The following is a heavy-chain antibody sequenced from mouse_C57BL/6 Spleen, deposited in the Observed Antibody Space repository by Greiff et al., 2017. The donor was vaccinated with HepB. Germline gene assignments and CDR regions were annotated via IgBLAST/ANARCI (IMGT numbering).Heavy chain of an antibody. CDR2: IWRGGST. CDR3: AKNDFYYGSSYVGVWFAY. J-gene: IGHJ3*01. Sequence: VQRVESGPGLVQPSQSLSITCTVSGFSLTSYGVHWVRQSPGKGLEWLGVIWRGGSTDYNAAFMSRLSITKDNSKSQVFFKMNSLQADDTAIYYCAKNDFYYGSSYVGVWFAYWGQGTLVTVSA. D-gene: IGHD1-1*01. V-gene: IGHV2-5*01. CDR1: GFSLTSYG.